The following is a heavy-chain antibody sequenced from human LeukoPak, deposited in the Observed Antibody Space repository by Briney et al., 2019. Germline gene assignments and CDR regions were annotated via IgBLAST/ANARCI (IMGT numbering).Heavy chain of an antibody. CDR2: ISGYNGNT. CDR3: ARDLNWGFPLY. V-gene: IGHV1-18*01. J-gene: IGHJ4*02. CDR1: DYTFTNYG. Sequence: ASVKVSCKASDYTFTNYGVSWVRQAPGQGLEWMGRISGYNGNTNYAQKFQGRVTMTTDTSTSTAYMELRSLRSDDTAVYYCARDLNWGFPLYWGQGTLVTVSS. D-gene: IGHD7-27*01.